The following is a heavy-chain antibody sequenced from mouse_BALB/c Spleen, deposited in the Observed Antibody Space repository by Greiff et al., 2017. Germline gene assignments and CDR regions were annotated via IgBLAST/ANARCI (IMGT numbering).Heavy chain of an antibody. CDR2: INPGSGGT. Sequence: QVQLQQSGAELVRPGTSVKVSCKASGYAFTHYLIEWVKPRPGQGLEWIGVINPGSGGTNYNEKFKVKARLTADKSSSPAYMQLSSLTSDYSAVYFCARWEGNYEADRYFNVWGGGSTVTVSS. CDR1: GYAFTHYL. CDR3: ARWEGNYEADRYFNV. D-gene: IGHD2-1*01. V-gene: IGHV1-54*01. J-gene: IGHJ1*01.